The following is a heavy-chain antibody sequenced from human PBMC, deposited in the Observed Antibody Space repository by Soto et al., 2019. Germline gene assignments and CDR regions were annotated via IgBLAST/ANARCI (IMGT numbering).Heavy chain of an antibody. D-gene: IGHD3-16*02. CDR1: GGTFSSYA. Sequence: GASVKVSCKASGGTFSSYAISWVRQAPGQGLEWMGWIIPYNGNANYAQKLQGRVTMTADTSTSTAYMELRSLRSDDTAVYYCARDRGMITFGGVIVIGYWGQGTLVTVSS. J-gene: IGHJ4*02. CDR2: IIPYNGNA. CDR3: ARDRGMITFGGVIVIGY. V-gene: IGHV1-18*01.